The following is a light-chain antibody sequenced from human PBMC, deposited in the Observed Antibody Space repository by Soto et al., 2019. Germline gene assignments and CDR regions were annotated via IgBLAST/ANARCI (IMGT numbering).Light chain of an antibody. V-gene: IGKV1-39*01. CDR2: AAS. Sequence: IQMTQSPSSLSASVGDRVTITCRASQDIRNDLGWYQHKPGKAPKLLIYAASSLQSGVPSRFSGSGSGTDFTLTISSLQPEDFATYYCQHSYDTPLTFGGGTKVDIK. CDR1: QDIRND. CDR3: QHSYDTPLT. J-gene: IGKJ4*01.